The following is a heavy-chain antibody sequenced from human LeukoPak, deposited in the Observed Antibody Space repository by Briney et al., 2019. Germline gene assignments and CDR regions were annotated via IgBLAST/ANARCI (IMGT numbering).Heavy chain of an antibody. J-gene: IGHJ4*02. Sequence: GGSLRLSCAASGFTFSSYWMHWVRQAPGKGLVWVSRINSDGSSTSYADSVKGRFTISRDNAKNTLYLQMNSLRAEDTAVYYCARGPYYDFRSGYYPFDYWGQGTLVTVSS. CDR1: GFTFSSYW. CDR3: ARGPYYDFRSGYYPFDY. CDR2: INSDGSST. D-gene: IGHD3-3*01. V-gene: IGHV3-74*01.